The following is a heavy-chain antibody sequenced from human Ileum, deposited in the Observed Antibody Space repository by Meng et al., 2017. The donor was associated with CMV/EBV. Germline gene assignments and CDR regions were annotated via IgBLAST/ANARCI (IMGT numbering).Heavy chain of an antibody. D-gene: IGHD1-1*01. CDR3: AKDSRNWSFDY. CDR2: IVHDGSKK. V-gene: IGHV3-30*02. J-gene: IGHJ4*02. CDR1: GFTFSSYG. Sequence: GESLKISCAASGFTFSSYGMHWVRQAPGKGLEWVARIVHDGSKKYFADSVKGRFTISRDDSKDTVYLQMNSLRAEDTATYYCAKDSRNWSFDYWGQGALVTVSS.